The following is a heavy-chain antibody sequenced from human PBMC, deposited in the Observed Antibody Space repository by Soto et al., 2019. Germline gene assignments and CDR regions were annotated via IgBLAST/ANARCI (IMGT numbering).Heavy chain of an antibody. V-gene: IGHV4-59*01. CDR3: ARGRHYFDGTTYYPPWAFDC. CDR2: IHYSGS. Sequence: PSEALCLTCDVYGYSIILDYCSWIRQPPGKGREWIGYIHYSGSNYNPSLQSRVTISLDTSKNHFSLKLSSVTAADTAVYFCARGRHYFDGTTYYPPWAFDCWGQGKRVTVS. D-gene: IGHD3-9*01. J-gene: IGHJ3*01. CDR1: GYSIILDY.